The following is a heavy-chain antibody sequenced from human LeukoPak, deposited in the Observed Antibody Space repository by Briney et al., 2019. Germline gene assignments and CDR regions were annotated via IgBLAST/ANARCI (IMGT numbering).Heavy chain of an antibody. V-gene: IGHV3-30*02. Sequence: GGSLRLSCAASGFTFNTYGMHWVRQAPGKGLEWVAFIQYDGSNKYYAESVKGRFTISRDNSKNTLYLQMNSLRAEDTALYYCASHDYDISAYEGDYWGQGTLVTVSS. CDR2: IQYDGSNK. J-gene: IGHJ4*02. CDR3: ASHDYDISAYEGDY. CDR1: GFTFNTYG. D-gene: IGHD3-22*01.